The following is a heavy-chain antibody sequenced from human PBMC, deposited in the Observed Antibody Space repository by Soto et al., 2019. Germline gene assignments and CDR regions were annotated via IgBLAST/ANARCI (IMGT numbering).Heavy chain of an antibody. Sequence: QVQLVQSGAEVRKPGASVKVSCKASGYTFTTYDINWVRQATGQGLEWMGWVNPNSGNTGYAQKVQGRVTMTRNTSINTAYMELSSLRSEDTAVYYCTRGTRVAEYWGQGTLVTVSS. J-gene: IGHJ4*02. CDR3: TRGTRVAEY. CDR2: VNPNSGNT. V-gene: IGHV1-8*01. CDR1: GYTFTTYD. D-gene: IGHD2-15*01.